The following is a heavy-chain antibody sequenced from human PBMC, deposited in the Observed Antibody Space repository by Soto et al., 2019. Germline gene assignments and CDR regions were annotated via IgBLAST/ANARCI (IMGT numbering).Heavy chain of an antibody. D-gene: IGHD6-13*01. Sequence: GGSLRLSCTASGFTFGDYAMSWFRQAPGKGLEWVGFIRSKAYGGTKEYAASVKGRFTISRDDSKSIAFLQMNSLKTEDTAVYYCTRDLLSWYDGSYYYYYGMDVWGQGTTVTVSS. V-gene: IGHV3-49*03. CDR2: IRSKAYGGTK. CDR1: GFTFGDYA. CDR3: TRDLLSWYDGSYYYYYGMDV. J-gene: IGHJ6*02.